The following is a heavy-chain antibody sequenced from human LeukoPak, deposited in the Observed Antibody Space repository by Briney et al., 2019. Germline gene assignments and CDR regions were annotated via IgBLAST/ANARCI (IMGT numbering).Heavy chain of an antibody. CDR2: ISYDGSNK. D-gene: IGHD5-24*01. CDR3: AKVGQDGYNPIDY. CDR1: GFTFSSYA. J-gene: IGHJ4*02. V-gene: IGHV3-30-3*01. Sequence: GGSLRLSCAASGFTFSSYAMHWVRQAPGKGLEWVAVISYDGSNKYYADSVKGRFTISRDSSKNTLYLQMNSLRAEDTAVYYCAKVGQDGYNPIDYWGQGTLVTVSS.